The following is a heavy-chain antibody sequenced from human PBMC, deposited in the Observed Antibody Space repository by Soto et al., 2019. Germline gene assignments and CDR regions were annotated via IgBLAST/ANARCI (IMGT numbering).Heavy chain of an antibody. CDR1: VFTFSDYY. V-gene: IGHV3-11*01. CDR2: ISSSGSTI. D-gene: IGHD3-3*01. Sequence: GGSLRLSCAASVFTFSDYYMSWIRQAPGKGLEWVSYISSSGSTIYYADSVKGRFTISRDNAKNSLYLQMNSLRAEDTAVYYCARDRFLDAYDYWGQGTLVTVSS. J-gene: IGHJ4*02. CDR3: ARDRFLDAYDY.